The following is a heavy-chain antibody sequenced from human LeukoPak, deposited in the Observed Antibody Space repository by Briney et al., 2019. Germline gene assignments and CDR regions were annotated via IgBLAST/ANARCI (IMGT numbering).Heavy chain of an antibody. CDR1: GGSISSSNW. V-gene: IGHV4-4*02. J-gene: IGHJ4*02. D-gene: IGHD2-15*01. CDR2: IYHSGST. Sequence: SETLSLTCAVSGGSISSSNWWSWVRQPPGKGLEWIGEIYHSGSTNYNPSLKSRVTISVDKSKNQFSLKLSSVTAADTAVYYCARVVVAATPALDYRGQGTLVTVSS. CDR3: ARVVVAATPALDY.